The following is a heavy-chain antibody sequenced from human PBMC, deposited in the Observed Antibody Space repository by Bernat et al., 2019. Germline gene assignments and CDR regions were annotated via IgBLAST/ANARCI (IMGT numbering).Heavy chain of an antibody. CDR1: GFTFSDYY. Sequence: QVQLVESGGGLVKPGGSLRLSCAASGFTFSDYYMSWIRQAPGKGLDWVSYISSSSSYTNDADSVKGRLTISRDNAKNSLYLKMNSLRAEDTAVYYCARGTSTSAPYMDVWGKGTTVTVSS. V-gene: IGHV3-11*05. CDR2: ISSSSSYT. CDR3: ARGTSTSAPYMDV. J-gene: IGHJ6*03.